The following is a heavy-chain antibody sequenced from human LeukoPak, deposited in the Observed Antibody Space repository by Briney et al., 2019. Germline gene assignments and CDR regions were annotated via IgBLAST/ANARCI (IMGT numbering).Heavy chain of an antibody. CDR3: ARDTPVLGAAGTESDY. D-gene: IGHD6-13*01. Sequence: ASVKVSCKASGYTFTSYDISWVRQAPGQGLEWMGWISAYNGNTNYAQKLQGRVTMTTDTSTSTAYMELRSLRSDDTAVYYCARDTPVLGAAGTESDYWGQGTLVTVSS. CDR2: ISAYNGNT. J-gene: IGHJ4*02. CDR1: GYTFTSYD. V-gene: IGHV1-18*01.